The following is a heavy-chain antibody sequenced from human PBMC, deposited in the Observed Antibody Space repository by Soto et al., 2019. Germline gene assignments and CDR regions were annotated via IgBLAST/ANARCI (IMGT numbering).Heavy chain of an antibody. D-gene: IGHD2-15*01. Sequence: AGGSLRLSCAASGFTFSSYAMSWVRQAPGKGLEWVSAISGSGGSTYYADSVKGRFTISRDNSKNTLYLQMNSLRAEDTAVYYCAKDWDIVVVVAATPTGPFDYWGQGTLVTVSS. CDR2: ISGSGGST. CDR3: AKDWDIVVVVAATPTGPFDY. V-gene: IGHV3-23*01. CDR1: GFTFSSYA. J-gene: IGHJ4*02.